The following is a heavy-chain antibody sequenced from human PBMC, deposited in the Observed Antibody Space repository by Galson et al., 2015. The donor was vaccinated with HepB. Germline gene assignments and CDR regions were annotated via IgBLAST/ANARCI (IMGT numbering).Heavy chain of an antibody. D-gene: IGHD6-19*01. CDR1: GFTFSSYS. J-gene: IGHJ1*01. Sequence: SLRLSCAASGFTFSSYSMNWVRQAPGKGLEWVSSISSSSSYIYYADSVKGRFTISRDNAKNSLYLQMNSLRAEDTAVYYCARDSLTGIAVAGTFQHWGQGTLVTVSS. CDR2: ISSSSSYI. V-gene: IGHV3-21*01. CDR3: ARDSLTGIAVAGTFQH.